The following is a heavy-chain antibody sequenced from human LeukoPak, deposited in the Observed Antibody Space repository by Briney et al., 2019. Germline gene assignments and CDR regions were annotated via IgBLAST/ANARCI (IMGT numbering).Heavy chain of an antibody. CDR3: AKALVPRADAFDI. CDR1: GFTFSSYG. V-gene: IGHV3-30*18. J-gene: IGHJ3*02. Sequence: PGGSLRLSCAASGFTFSSYGMHWVRQAPGKGLEWVAVISYDGSNKYYADSVKGRFTISRDNSKNTLYLQMNSLRAEDTAVYYCAKALVPRADAFDIWGQGTMVTVSS. D-gene: IGHD2-2*01. CDR2: ISYDGSNK.